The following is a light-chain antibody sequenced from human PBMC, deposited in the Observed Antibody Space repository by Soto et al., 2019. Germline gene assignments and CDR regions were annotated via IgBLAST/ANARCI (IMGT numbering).Light chain of an antibody. CDR3: QQSYSTPPWT. Sequence: DIQMTQSPSSLSASVGDRVTITCRASQSISSYLNWYQQKPGKAPRLLIYAASSLQGGVPSRFSGSGAGTDFTLTIRSLQPEDFATYYCQQSYSTPPWTFGQGTKVEIK. CDR1: QSISSY. CDR2: AAS. J-gene: IGKJ1*01. V-gene: IGKV1-39*01.